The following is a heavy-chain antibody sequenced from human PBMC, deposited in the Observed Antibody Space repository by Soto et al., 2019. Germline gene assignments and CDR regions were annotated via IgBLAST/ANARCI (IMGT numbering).Heavy chain of an antibody. J-gene: IGHJ5*02. V-gene: IGHV4-59*01. Sequence: ETLSLTCTVSGGSISRYYWSWIRQPPGKGLEWIGYMYNSGSTIYNPSFESRATISVDTSKNQFSLKLNSVTAADTAVYYCARVPSPWGQGTLVTVSS. CDR2: MYNSGST. CDR3: ARVPSP. CDR1: GGSISRYY.